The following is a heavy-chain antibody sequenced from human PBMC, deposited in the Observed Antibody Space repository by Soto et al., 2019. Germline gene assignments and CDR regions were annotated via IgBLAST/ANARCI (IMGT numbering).Heavy chain of an antibody. D-gene: IGHD3-16*01. Sequence: SETLSLTCTVSGGSISNYYWNWIRQSPGKGLEWIGYIYYSGSTNYNPSLKSRVTISADTSKNQFSLKLTSVTAADTAVYYCARHNRGDFDYWGQGTLVTVSS. CDR1: GGSISNYY. J-gene: IGHJ4*02. CDR2: IYYSGST. CDR3: ARHNRGDFDY. V-gene: IGHV4-59*08.